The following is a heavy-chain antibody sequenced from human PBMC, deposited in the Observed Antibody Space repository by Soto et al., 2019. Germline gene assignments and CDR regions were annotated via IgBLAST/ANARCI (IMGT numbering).Heavy chain of an antibody. D-gene: IGHD6-13*01. CDR2: ISGSGGST. Sequence: GGCLAVSCGASGFTFSRYALTWFPPAPGKGLEWVSAISGSGGSTYYADSVKGRFTISRDNSKNTPYVQGNSLRAEDTAVDYGAKDRPRGGAKVAAATIVRDYYGDYSGQGALGTVSS. CDR3: AKDRPRGGAKVAAATIVRDYYGDY. V-gene: IGHV3-23*01. CDR1: GFTFSRYA. J-gene: IGHJ4*02.